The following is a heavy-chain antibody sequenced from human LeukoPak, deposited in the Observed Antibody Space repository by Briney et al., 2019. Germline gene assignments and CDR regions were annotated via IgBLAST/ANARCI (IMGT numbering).Heavy chain of an antibody. D-gene: IGHD2-2*02. J-gene: IGHJ4*02. CDR1: GFTFSSYS. CDR2: ISSSSSYI. V-gene: IGHV3-21*01. Sequence: PGGSLRLSCAASGFTFSSYSMNWVRQAPGKGLEWASSISSSSSYIYYADSVKGRFTISRDNAKNSLYLQMNSLRAEDTAVYYCATLPRRDIVVVPAAIPDYWGQGTLVTVSS. CDR3: ATLPRRDIVVVPAAIPDY.